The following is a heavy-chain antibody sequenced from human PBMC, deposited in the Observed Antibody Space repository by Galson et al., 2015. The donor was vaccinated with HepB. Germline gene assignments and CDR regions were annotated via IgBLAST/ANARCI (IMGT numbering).Heavy chain of an antibody. Sequence: SLRLSCAASGFTFSSYSMNWVRQAPGKGLEWVSSISSSSSYIYYADSVKGRFTISRDNAKNSLYLQMNSLRAEDTAVYYCASGWPELGITSYYFDYWGQGTLVTVSS. CDR1: GFTFSSYS. J-gene: IGHJ4*02. CDR2: ISSSSSYI. V-gene: IGHV3-21*01. D-gene: IGHD7-27*01. CDR3: ASGWPELGITSYYFDY.